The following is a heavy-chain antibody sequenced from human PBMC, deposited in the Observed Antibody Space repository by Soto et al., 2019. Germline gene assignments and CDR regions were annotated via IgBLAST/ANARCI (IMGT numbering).Heavy chain of an antibody. CDR1: GGSISSSSYY. D-gene: IGHD3-22*01. CDR3: ARQGHHMITPNPFDY. CDR2: IYYSGST. V-gene: IGHV4-39*01. J-gene: IGHJ4*02. Sequence: SETLSLTCTVSGGSISSSSYYWGWIRQPPGKGLEWIGSIYYSGSTYYNPSLKSRVTISVDTSKNQFSLKLSSVTAADTAVYYCARQGHHMITPNPFDYWGQGTLVTVSS.